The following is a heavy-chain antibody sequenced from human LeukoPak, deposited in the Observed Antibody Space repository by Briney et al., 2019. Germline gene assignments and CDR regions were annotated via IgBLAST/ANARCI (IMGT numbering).Heavy chain of an antibody. CDR1: GFTFNSYA. CDR2: IPRTGSST. V-gene: IGHV3-30-3*01. J-gene: IGHJ4*02. D-gene: IGHD4-23*01. Sequence: GGSLRLSCAASGFTFNSYAMSWVRQAPGKGLELVTFIPRTGSSTYYADSVKGRFTISRDNSKNTLYLQMDSLRVEDTAVYYCARDFGAMVVSAGFDYWGQGTLVTVSS. CDR3: ARDFGAMVVSAGFDY.